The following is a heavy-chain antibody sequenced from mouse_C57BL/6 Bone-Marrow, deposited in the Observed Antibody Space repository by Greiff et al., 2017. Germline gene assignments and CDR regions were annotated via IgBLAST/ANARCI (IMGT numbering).Heavy chain of an antibody. D-gene: IGHD2-1*01. CDR3: ARHGGYYGNWYFDV. CDR1: GFTFRSYG. Sequence: DVHLVESGGDLVKPGGSLKLSCAASGFTFRSYGMSWVRQPPDKRLAWVATISSGGSYTYSPDSVKGRFTISRDNATNTLYLQMSRLKSEDTAMYYCARHGGYYGNWYFDVWGTGTTVTVSS. CDR2: ISSGGSYT. V-gene: IGHV5-6*01. J-gene: IGHJ1*03.